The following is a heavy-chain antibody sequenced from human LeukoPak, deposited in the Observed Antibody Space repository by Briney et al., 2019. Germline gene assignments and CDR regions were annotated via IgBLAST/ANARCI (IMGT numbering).Heavy chain of an antibody. CDR2: IYHSGST. D-gene: IGHD4/OR15-4a*01. CDR3: ARHEYGAVGY. V-gene: IGHV4-38-2*01. Sequence: SETLSLTCAVSGYSISSGYYWGWVRPPPGKGLEWIGSIYHSGSTYYNPSLKSRVTISVDTSKNQFSLKLSSVTAADTAVYYCARHEYGAVGYWGQGTLVTVSS. J-gene: IGHJ4*02. CDR1: GYSISSGYY.